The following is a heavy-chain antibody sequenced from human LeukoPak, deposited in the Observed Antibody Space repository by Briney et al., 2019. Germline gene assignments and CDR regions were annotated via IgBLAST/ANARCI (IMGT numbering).Heavy chain of an antibody. CDR2: IYYSGST. CDR1: GGSISSGVYY. V-gene: IGHV4-31*03. Sequence: PSETLSLTCTVSGGSISSGVYYWSWIRQPPGKGLEWIGYIYYSGSTYYNPSLKSRVTISVDTSKNQFSLKLSSVTAADTAVYYCATSTRGAGYFDYWGQGTLVTVSS. J-gene: IGHJ4*02. CDR3: ATSTRGAGYFDY. D-gene: IGHD6-19*01.